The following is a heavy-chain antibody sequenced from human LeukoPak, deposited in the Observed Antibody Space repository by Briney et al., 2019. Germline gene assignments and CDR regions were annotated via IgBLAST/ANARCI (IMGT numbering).Heavy chain of an antibody. J-gene: IGHJ4*02. V-gene: IGHV3-21*01. CDR1: GFTFSSYS. CDR2: ISSSSSYI. D-gene: IGHD3-10*01. Sequence: GGSLRLSCAASGFTFSSYSMNWVRQAPGKGLEWVSSISSSSSYIYYADSVKGRFTISRDNAKNSLYLQMNSLRAEDTAVYYCTTDLEWFGELLHDYWGQGTLVTVSS. CDR3: TTDLEWFGELLHDY.